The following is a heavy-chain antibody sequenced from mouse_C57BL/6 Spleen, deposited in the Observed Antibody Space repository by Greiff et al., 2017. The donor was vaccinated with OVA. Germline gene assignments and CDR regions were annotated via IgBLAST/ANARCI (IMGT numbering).Heavy chain of an antibody. CDR2: ISDGGSYT. Sequence: EVQVVESGGGFVKPGGSLKLSCAASGFTFSSYAMSWVRQTPEKRLEWVAPISDGGSYTYYPDNVKGRSTISRDNAKNNRYLQMSHLKAEDTAMYYCARDHGDSSGYGFAYWGQGTLVTVSA. V-gene: IGHV5-4*01. CDR1: GFTFSSYA. J-gene: IGHJ3*01. CDR3: ARDHGDSSGYGFAY. D-gene: IGHD3-2*02.